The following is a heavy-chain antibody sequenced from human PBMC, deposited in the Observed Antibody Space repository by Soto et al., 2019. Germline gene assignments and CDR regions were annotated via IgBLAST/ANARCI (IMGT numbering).Heavy chain of an antibody. J-gene: IGHJ6*02. V-gene: IGHV4-59*02. Sequence: QVQLQESGPGLVKPSETLSLTCSVSGGSVNDYYWSWVRQPPGKGLEWIGFVYYIGSTNYNPSLTTRVTIPLDTSKNQFSLYLRSVNAADTAVYYFARGANYYYYRGIDAWGQGTTVTVSS. CDR2: VYYIGST. D-gene: IGHD1-26*01. CDR3: ARGANYYYYRGIDA. CDR1: GGSVNDYY.